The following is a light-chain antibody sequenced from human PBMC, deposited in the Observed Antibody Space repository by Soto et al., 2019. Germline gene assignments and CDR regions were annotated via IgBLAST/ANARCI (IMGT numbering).Light chain of an antibody. J-gene: IGKJ1*01. CDR3: QQSYTIPWT. V-gene: IGKV1-39*01. Sequence: DIPMTQSPSSLSASVGDRVTITCRASQSITSYLNWYHQKPGKAPKLLIYAASTLQSGVPSRFSGSGSGTDFTLTITSLQPEDFATYYCQQSYTIPWTFGQGTKVEIK. CDR2: AAS. CDR1: QSITSY.